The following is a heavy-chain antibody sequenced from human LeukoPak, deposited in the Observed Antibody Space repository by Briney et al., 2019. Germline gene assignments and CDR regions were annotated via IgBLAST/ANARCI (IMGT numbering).Heavy chain of an antibody. V-gene: IGHV1-2*02. CDR1: GYTFTGHY. Sequence: ASVKVSCKASGYTFTGHYMHWVRQAPGQGPEWMGWINPNSGGTNYAQKFQGRVTMTRDTSISTACMELSGLRSDDTAVYYYARCSTPHWIFDAFDIWGQGTMVTVSS. CDR2: INPNSGGT. J-gene: IGHJ3*02. D-gene: IGHD1-1*01. CDR3: ARCSTPHWIFDAFDI.